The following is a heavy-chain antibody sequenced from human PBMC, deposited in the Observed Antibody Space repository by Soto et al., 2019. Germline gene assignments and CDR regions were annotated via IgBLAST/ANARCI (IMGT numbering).Heavy chain of an antibody. Sequence: GASVKVSCKASGYTFTSYYMHWVRQAPGQGLEWMGIINPSGGSTSYAQRLQGRVTMTRDTSTSTVYMELSSLRSEDTAVYYCASGALVVNIYWFDPWDQGTLVTVAS. CDR1: GYTFTSYY. V-gene: IGHV1-46*01. CDR2: INPSGGST. D-gene: IGHD6-6*01. J-gene: IGHJ5*02. CDR3: ASGALVVNIYWFDP.